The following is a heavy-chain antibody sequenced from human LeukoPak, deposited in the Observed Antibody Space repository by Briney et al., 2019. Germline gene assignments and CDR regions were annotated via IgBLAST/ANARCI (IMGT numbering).Heavy chain of an antibody. CDR1: GGSISSYY. J-gene: IGHJ4*02. CDR3: ARGDIAAAGTFFDY. V-gene: IGHV4-59*01. D-gene: IGHD6-13*01. CDR2: IYYSGST. Sequence: SETLSLTCTVSGGSISSYYWSWIRQPPGKGLEWIGYIYYSGSTNYNPSLKSRVTISVDTSKNQFSLKLSSVTAADTAVYYYARGDIAAAGTFFDYWGQGTLVTVSS.